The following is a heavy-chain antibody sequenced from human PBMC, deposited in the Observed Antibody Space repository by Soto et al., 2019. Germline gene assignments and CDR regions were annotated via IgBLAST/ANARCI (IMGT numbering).Heavy chain of an antibody. Sequence: QVQLVQSGAEVKKPGASVKVSCKASGYTFTNYYMHWVRQAPGQGLEWMGIVNPSSGSTTYPQKFQGRVTMTRDTSTRTVYMELSSLRFEDTAVYYCAKDYSRTYQFDYWGQGTLVTVSS. D-gene: IGHD4-4*01. V-gene: IGHV1-46*01. CDR1: GYTFTNYY. CDR3: AKDYSRTYQFDY. CDR2: VNPSSGST. J-gene: IGHJ4*02.